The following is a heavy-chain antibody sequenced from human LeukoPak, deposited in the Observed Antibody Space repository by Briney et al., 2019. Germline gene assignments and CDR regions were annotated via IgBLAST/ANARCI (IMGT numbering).Heavy chain of an antibody. J-gene: IGHJ4*02. CDR3: AGRGDF. V-gene: IGHV4-39*01. CDR2: IYYSGST. Sequence: SETLSLTCTVSGDSISSSRYYWGWIRQPPGKGLEWIGSIYYSGSTYYNPSLKSRVTISLDTSKNQFSLKLNSVTAADTAVYYCAGRGDFWGQGTLVTVSS. CDR1: GDSISSSRYY.